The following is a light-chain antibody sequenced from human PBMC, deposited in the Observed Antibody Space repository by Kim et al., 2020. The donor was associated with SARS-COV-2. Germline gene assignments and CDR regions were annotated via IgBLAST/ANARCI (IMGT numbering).Light chain of an antibody. V-gene: IGKV2-30*01. J-gene: IGKJ4*01. CDR1: QRLVYGDGNTC. Sequence: QPCSIASRSSQRLVYGDGNTCVNLLQQRPDQSPGRLIYKVSNRDSGVPDIFRGWGSDTDFTLKISRVEAEYVGVYYSMQGTHWPLTFGGGT. CDR2: KVS. CDR3: MQGTHWPLT.